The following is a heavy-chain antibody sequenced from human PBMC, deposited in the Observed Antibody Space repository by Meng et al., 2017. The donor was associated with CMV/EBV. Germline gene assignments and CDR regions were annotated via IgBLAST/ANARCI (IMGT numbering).Heavy chain of an antibody. CDR2: ISYDGSNK. V-gene: IGHV3-30*18. CDR1: LNFSSYG. Sequence: LNFSSYGMHWVRQAPGKGLEWVAVISYDGSNKYYADSVKGRFTISRDNSKNTLYLQMNSLRAEDTAVYYCAKDDTVWTKYSGSYLADYWGQGTLVTVSS. CDR3: AKDDTVWTKYSGSYLADY. J-gene: IGHJ4*02. D-gene: IGHD1-26*01.